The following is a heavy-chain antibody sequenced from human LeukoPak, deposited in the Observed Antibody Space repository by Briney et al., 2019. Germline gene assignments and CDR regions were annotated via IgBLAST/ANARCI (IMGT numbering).Heavy chain of an antibody. V-gene: IGHV3-21*01. CDR3: AREERRVSSRIDF. CDR2: ISTSSSYI. D-gene: IGHD1-26*01. CDR1: GFXFSTYS. Sequence: GGSLRLSCAASGFXFSTYSMHWVRQAPGKGLEWVSSISTSSSYIYYADSVKGRFTISRDNAKNSLFLQMSGLRAEDTAVYYCAREERRVSSRIDFWGQGTLVTVSS. J-gene: IGHJ4*02.